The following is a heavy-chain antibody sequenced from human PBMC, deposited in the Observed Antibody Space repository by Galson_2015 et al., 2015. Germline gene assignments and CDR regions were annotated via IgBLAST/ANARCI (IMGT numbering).Heavy chain of an antibody. CDR2: ITPIFGTA. V-gene: IGHV1-69*13. J-gene: IGHJ4*02. CDR1: GYTFTDYF. D-gene: IGHD6-13*01. CDR3: AREGMAAPTSPVDY. Sequence: SVKVSCKASGYTFTDYFMHWVRQAPGQGLEWMGGITPIFGTANYAQKFQGRVTITADESTSTAYMQLSSLRSEDTAVYYCAREGMAAPTSPVDYWGQGTLVTVSS.